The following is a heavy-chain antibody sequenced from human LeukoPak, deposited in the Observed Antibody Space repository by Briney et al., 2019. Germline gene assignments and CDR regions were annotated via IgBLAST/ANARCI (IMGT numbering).Heavy chain of an antibody. Sequence: SETLSLTCTVSGGSITSYYRSWIRQSPGKGLEWIGFMYYSGTTNYNPSLKSRVTISLGMSKNQFSLKLSSVTAADTAMYYCARARYVNSFYAFDIWGQGTLVTVSS. CDR1: GGSITSYY. CDR3: ARARYVNSFYAFDI. CDR2: MYYSGTT. J-gene: IGHJ3*02. V-gene: IGHV4-59*01. D-gene: IGHD3-9*01.